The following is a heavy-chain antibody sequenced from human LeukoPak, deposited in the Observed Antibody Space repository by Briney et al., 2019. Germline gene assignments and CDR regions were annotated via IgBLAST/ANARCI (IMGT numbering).Heavy chain of an antibody. D-gene: IGHD1-1*01. Sequence: SETLSLTCTVSGGSISTSTYYWGWIRQPPGKGLEWIGSISYSGSTYNNPSLESRVTMSVDTSENQFFLRLSSVTAVDTAVYYCARTTGTTVGNAFDIWGQGTMVTVSS. CDR2: ISYSGST. CDR3: ARTTGTTVGNAFDI. CDR1: GGSISTSTYY. V-gene: IGHV4-39*07. J-gene: IGHJ3*02.